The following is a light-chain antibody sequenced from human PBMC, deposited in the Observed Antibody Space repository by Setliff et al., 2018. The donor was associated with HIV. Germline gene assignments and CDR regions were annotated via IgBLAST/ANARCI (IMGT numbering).Light chain of an antibody. J-gene: IGLJ1*01. CDR1: SSNIGADYD. Sequence: LTQPPSVSGAPGQRVTISCTGSSSNIGADYDVHWYQQLPAAAPKLIIYDVNKRPSRVPGRFSGSKSGNTASLTISGLQTEDEADYYCSSYTRGNFVFGTGTKVTVL. V-gene: IGLV1-40*01. CDR2: DVN. CDR3: SSYTRGNFV.